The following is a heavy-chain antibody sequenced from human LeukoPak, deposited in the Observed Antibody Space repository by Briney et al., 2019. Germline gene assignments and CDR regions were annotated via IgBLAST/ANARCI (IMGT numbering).Heavy chain of an antibody. CDR3: AKAPHIVVVPAARGAFDI. CDR2: ISGSGGST. CDR1: GFTFSSYA. V-gene: IGHV3-23*01. Sequence: GGSLRLSCAASGFTFSSYAMSWVRQAPGKGLEWVSAISGSGGSTYYAESVKGRFTISRDNSKNTLYLQMNSLRAEDTAVYYCAKAPHIVVVPAARGAFDIWGQGTMVTVSS. D-gene: IGHD2-2*01. J-gene: IGHJ3*02.